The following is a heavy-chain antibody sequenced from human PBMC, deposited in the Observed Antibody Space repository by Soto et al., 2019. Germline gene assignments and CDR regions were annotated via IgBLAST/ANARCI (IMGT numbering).Heavy chain of an antibody. CDR1: GYTFTSYG. CDR3: ARNSDVTIFGVVIIDY. Sequence: GASVKVSCKASGYTFTSYGISWVRQAPGQGLEWMGWISAYNGNTNYAQKLQGRVTMTTDTSTSTAYMELRSLRSDDTAVYYCARNSDVTIFGVVIIDYWGQGTLVTVSS. V-gene: IGHV1-18*04. J-gene: IGHJ4*02. CDR2: ISAYNGNT. D-gene: IGHD3-3*01.